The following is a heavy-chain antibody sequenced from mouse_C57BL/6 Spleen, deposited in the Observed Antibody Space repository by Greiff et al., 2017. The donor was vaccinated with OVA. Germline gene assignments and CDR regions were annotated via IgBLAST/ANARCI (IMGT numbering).Heavy chain of an antibody. CDR1: GFTFSDYY. Sequence: EVQLVESGGGLVQPGGSLKLSCAASGFTFSDYYMYWVRQTPEKRLEWVAYISNGGGSTYYPDTVKGRFTISRDNAKNTLYLQMSRLKSEDTAMYYCARQGSYGSGYAMDYWGQGTSVTVSS. CDR3: ARQGSYGSGYAMDY. V-gene: IGHV5-12*01. CDR2: ISNGGGST. J-gene: IGHJ4*01. D-gene: IGHD2-2*01.